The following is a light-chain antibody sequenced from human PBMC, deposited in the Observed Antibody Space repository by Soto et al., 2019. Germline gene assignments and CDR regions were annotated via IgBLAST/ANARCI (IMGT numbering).Light chain of an antibody. CDR1: SSDVGYYNY. CDR2: EVT. Sequence: QSALTQPASVSGSPGQSITISCTGTSSDVGYYNYVSWYQHHPGKAPKLMIYEVTNRPSGVSNRFSGSKSGNTASLTISGRQAEDEGDYYCSSYTTAYTQVFGGGTKLTVL. J-gene: IGLJ3*02. CDR3: SSYTTAYTQV. V-gene: IGLV2-14*01.